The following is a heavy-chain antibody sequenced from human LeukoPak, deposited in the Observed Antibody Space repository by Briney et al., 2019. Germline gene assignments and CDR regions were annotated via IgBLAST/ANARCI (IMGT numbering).Heavy chain of an antibody. CDR2: ISSSSSYI. CDR3: ARDENRRNPPDY. D-gene: IGHD1-14*01. J-gene: IGHJ4*02. Sequence: GGSLRLSCAASGFTISSYSMNWVRQAPGKGLEWVSSISSSSSYIYYADSVKGRFTISRDNAKNSLYLQMNSLRAEDTAVYYCARDENRRNPPDYWGQGTLVTVSS. V-gene: IGHV3-21*01. CDR1: GFTISSYS.